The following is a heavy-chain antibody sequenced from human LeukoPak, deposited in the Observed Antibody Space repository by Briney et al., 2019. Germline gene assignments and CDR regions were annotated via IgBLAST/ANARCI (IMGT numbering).Heavy chain of an antibody. CDR2: IWYDGSDK. CDR3: ARGGSSSWAYFDY. V-gene: IGHV3-33*01. D-gene: IGHD6-13*01. CDR1: GFTFNTYG. J-gene: IGHJ4*02. Sequence: GRSLRLSCAASGFTFNTYGMNWVRQAPGKGLEWVAIIWYDGSDKYYADSVKGRFTISRDNSKNTLYLQLNGLRAEDTAVYYCARGGSSSWAYFDYWGQGTLVTVSS.